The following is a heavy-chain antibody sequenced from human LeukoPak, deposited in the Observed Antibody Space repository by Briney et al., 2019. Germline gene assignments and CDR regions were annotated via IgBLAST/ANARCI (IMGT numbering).Heavy chain of an antibody. CDR1: GFTFSSYS. CDR2: ISSSSSYI. Sequence: GGSLRLSCAASGFTFSSYSMNWVRRAPGKGLEWVSSISSSSSYIYYADSVKGRFTISRDNAKNSLYLQMNSLRAEDTAVYYCAGPDTAMEHGAFDIWGQGTMVTVSS. J-gene: IGHJ3*02. CDR3: AGPDTAMEHGAFDI. V-gene: IGHV3-21*01. D-gene: IGHD5-18*01.